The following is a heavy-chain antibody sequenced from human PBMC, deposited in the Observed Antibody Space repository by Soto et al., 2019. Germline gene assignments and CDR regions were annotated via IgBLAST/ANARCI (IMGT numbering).Heavy chain of an antibody. Sequence: GESLKISCAASGFTFSSYAMSWVRQAPGKGLEWVSAISGSGGSTYYADSVKGRFTISRDNSKNTLYLQMNSLRAEDTAVYYCAKTKNSRGERLGAFDIWGQGTMVTVSS. CDR3: AKTKNSRGERLGAFDI. V-gene: IGHV3-23*01. CDR1: GFTFSSYA. D-gene: IGHD3-16*01. J-gene: IGHJ3*02. CDR2: ISGSGGST.